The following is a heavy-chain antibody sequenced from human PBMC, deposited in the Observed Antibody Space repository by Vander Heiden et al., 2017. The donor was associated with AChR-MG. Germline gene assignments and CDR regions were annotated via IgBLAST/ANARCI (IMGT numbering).Heavy chain of an antibody. Sequence: EVQLVESGGGLVKPGGSLRLSCAASGFTFSTYSMNWVRQAPGKGLEWVSSISSTAINIYYADSVKGRFTISRDDAKNSLYLQMDSLRAEDTAVYYCARDSVGPAGLEPFDIWGQGTMVTVFS. CDR3: ARDSVGPAGLEPFDI. J-gene: IGHJ3*02. D-gene: IGHD6-19*01. V-gene: IGHV3-21*01. CDR1: GFTFSTYS. CDR2: ISSTAINI.